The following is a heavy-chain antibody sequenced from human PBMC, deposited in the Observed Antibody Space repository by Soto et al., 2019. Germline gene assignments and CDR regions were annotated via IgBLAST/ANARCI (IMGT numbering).Heavy chain of an antibody. CDR1: GGTVHTYA. Sequence: QMQLVQSGAEVKERGSSVKISCKTSGGTVHTYALTWVRQAPGQGLEWIGGIIPIFGLKNGAQRFQGRVTINADESLTTAYMEMTSLRADDTAVYYCAKEAGDHWGQGTLVTVSS. D-gene: IGHD3-10*01. J-gene: IGHJ4*02. V-gene: IGHV1-69*01. CDR3: AKEAGDH. CDR2: IIPIFGLK.